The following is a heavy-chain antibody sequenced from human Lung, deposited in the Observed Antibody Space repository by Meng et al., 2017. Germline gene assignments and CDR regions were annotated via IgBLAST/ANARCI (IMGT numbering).Heavy chain of an antibody. CDR3: TKNDFYCLGY. V-gene: IGHV4-4*02. CDR2: IYHSGST. J-gene: IGHJ4*02. D-gene: IGHD2-21*01. Sequence: QVQLQASGPGLVKPSGTLSFTCAVSGGSISSDNWWSWVRQPPGKGLEWIGEIYHSGSTNYNPSLKSRITISVDKPKNQFSLTLSSVTAADTAVYYCTKNDFYCLGYWGQGTLVTVSS. CDR1: GGSISSDNW.